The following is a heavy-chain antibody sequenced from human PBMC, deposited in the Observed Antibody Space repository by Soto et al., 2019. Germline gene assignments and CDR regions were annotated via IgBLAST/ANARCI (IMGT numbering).Heavy chain of an antibody. D-gene: IGHD3-3*01. V-gene: IGHV3-23*01. CDR1: GFTFSSYA. Sequence: GGSLRLSCAASGFTFSSYAMSWVRQAPGKGLEWVSAISGSGGSTYYADSVKGRFTISRDNSKNTLYLQMNSLRAEDTAVYYCAKDGLRTIFGVVNLRFDYWGQGTLVTVSS. J-gene: IGHJ4*02. CDR3: AKDGLRTIFGVVNLRFDY. CDR2: ISGSGGST.